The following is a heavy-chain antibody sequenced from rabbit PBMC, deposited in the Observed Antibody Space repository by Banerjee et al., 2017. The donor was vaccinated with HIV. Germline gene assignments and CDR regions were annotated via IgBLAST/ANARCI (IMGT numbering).Heavy chain of an antibody. CDR1: GFSFSNKYV. J-gene: IGHJ4*01. D-gene: IGHD2-1*01. CDR2: INTSTGNT. V-gene: IGHV1S45*01. CDR3: ARGVTMTMVTFAL. Sequence: QQQLEESGGGLVKPEGSLTLSCTASGFSFSNKYVMCWVRQAPGKGLEWIACINTSTGNTVYASWAKGRFTISKTSSTTVTLQMTSLTAADTATYFCARGVTMTMVTFALWGPGTLVTVS.